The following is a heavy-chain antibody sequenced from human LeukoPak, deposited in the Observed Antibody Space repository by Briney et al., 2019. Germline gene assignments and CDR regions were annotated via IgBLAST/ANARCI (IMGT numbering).Heavy chain of an antibody. Sequence: GESLKISCKGSGYSFTNSWIAWVRQMPGKGLEWMGIIYPGDSDTRYSPSFQGQVTISADKSISTAYLQWSSLKASDTVMYYCATHLGYCSSTSCYSYWGQGTLVTVSS. J-gene: IGHJ4*02. V-gene: IGHV5-51*01. CDR2: IYPGDSDT. D-gene: IGHD2-2*01. CDR1: GYSFTNSW. CDR3: ATHLGYCSSTSCYSY.